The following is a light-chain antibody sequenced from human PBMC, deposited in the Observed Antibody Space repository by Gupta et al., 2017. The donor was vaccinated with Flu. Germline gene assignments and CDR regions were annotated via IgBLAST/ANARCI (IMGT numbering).Light chain of an antibody. CDR3: HQYEVFWT. Sequence: DIVLTQSPGTLSLFPGERATLSCRASQNVSGNSFAWFQHRPGQPPRLLLFGTSARATGIPGSFRGSGSGTVFTLTISRLEPDDFALYYCHQYEVFWTFGQGTRIEIK. CDR1: QNVSGNS. J-gene: IGKJ1*01. CDR2: GTS. V-gene: IGKV3-20*01.